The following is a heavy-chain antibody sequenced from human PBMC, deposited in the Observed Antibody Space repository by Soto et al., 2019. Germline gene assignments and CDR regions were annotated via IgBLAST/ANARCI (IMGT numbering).Heavy chain of an antibody. Sequence: PGGSLRLSCTASGFTFSRYAMSWVRQAPGKGLEWVSTISDSGSTYYADSVKGRFTISRDNSKNTLYLQMNSLRAEDTAVYYCAKEGGWSYYFDYWGQGTLVTVSS. CDR1: GFTFSRYA. CDR2: ISDSGST. CDR3: AKEGGWSYYFDY. D-gene: IGHD6-19*01. V-gene: IGHV3-23*01. J-gene: IGHJ4*02.